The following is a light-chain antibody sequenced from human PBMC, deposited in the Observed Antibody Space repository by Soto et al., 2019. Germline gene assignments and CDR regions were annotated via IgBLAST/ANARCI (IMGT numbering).Light chain of an antibody. V-gene: IGKV3-15*01. CDR3: QQYNNWPLT. J-gene: IGKJ1*01. CDR1: QGVTTN. Sequence: EIVMTQSPDTLSVSPGERATLTCRAGQGVTTNFAWYQQKSGQSPRLLIYDVSIRATGVPARFSATGSETDFTLTISGLQSGDSAVYSRQQYNNWPLTFGQGTKV. CDR2: DVS.